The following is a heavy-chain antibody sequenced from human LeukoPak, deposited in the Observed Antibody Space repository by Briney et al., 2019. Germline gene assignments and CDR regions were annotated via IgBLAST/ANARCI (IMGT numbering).Heavy chain of an antibody. V-gene: IGHV4-39*07. J-gene: IGHJ3*02. D-gene: IGHD3-22*01. CDR3: ARMGGYYDSSGHQYDAFDI. CDR1: GGSISSNSYY. Sequence: SETLSLTCTVSGGSISSNSYYWGWIRQPPGKGLKWIGSIYFSGSTYYNPSLKSRVTISVDTSRNQFSLRLSSVTAADTAVYFCARMGGYYDSSGHQYDAFDIWGRGTMVTVSS. CDR2: IYFSGST.